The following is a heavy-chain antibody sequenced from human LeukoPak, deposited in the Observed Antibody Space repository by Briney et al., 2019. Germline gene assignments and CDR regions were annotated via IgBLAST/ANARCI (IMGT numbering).Heavy chain of an antibody. D-gene: IGHD5-18*01. Sequence: SETLSLTCTVSAGSVSSTGYYWSWIRQPPGKGLEWIGHVYYTGSINYNPSLESRVTTSLDTSKNQFSLKLSSVTAADTAVYYCAKATGYSYGYFYFDYWGQGTLVTVSS. CDR3: AKATGYSYGYFYFDY. CDR1: AGSVSSTGYY. V-gene: IGHV4-61*08. CDR2: VYYTGSI. J-gene: IGHJ4*02.